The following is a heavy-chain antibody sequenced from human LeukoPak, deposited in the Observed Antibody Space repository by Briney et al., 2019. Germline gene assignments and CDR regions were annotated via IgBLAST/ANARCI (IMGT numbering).Heavy chain of an antibody. D-gene: IGHD2-2*02. CDR1: GDSVSSGY. V-gene: IGHV4-4*09. Sequence: SETLSLTCTVSGDSVSSGYWTWIRQSPGKGVEWIGYISDSGITDYNPSLKSRLTISVDTSNNQFSLNLNSVTAADTAVYSCARRRHRYPRDWGQGILVTVSS. CDR3: ARRRHRYPRD. J-gene: IGHJ1*01. CDR2: ISDSGIT.